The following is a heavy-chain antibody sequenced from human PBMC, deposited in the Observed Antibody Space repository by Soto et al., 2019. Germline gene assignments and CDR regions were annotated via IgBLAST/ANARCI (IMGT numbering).Heavy chain of an antibody. CDR1: GGTFSSYA. J-gene: IGHJ6*02. D-gene: IGHD3-16*02. CDR3: ARTPSGTTFGGVIGPLYYDYGMDV. Sequence: QVQLVQSGAEVKKPGSSVKVSCTASGGTFSSYAISWVRQAPGQGLEWMGGIIPIFGTANYAQKFQGRVTITADESTSTAYMELSILRSEDTAVYYCARTPSGTTFGGVIGPLYYDYGMDVWGQGTTVTVSS. V-gene: IGHV1-69*01. CDR2: IIPIFGTA.